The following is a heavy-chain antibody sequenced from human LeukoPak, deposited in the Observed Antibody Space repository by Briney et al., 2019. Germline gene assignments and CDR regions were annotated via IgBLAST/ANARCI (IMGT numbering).Heavy chain of an antibody. Sequence: PGGSLRLSCAASGFTFSSHWMSWVRQAPGKGLEWVASIKQDVSEIYYVDSVKGRFTISGDNAKNSLYLQMNSLRVEDTAVYYCARVAVGQWLGGDLWGQGTMVTVSS. CDR1: GFTFSSHW. D-gene: IGHD6-19*01. CDR2: IKQDVSEI. J-gene: IGHJ3*01. V-gene: IGHV3-7*01. CDR3: ARVAVGQWLGGDL.